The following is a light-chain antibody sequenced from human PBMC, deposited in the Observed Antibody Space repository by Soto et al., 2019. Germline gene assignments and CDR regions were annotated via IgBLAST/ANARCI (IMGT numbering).Light chain of an antibody. J-gene: IGKJ2*01. CDR1: QSVSSSY. CDR2: GAS. Sequence: EIGLTQSPGTLSFSPGERATLSCRASQSVSSSYLAWYQQKPGQAPRLLIYGASSRATGIPDRFSGSGSGTDFTLTISRLEPEDFAVYYCQQYGSSPRYTFGQGTKVDIK. V-gene: IGKV3-20*01. CDR3: QQYGSSPRYT.